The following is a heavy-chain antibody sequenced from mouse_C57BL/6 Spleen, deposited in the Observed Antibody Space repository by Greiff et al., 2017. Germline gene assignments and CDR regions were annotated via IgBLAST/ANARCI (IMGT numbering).Heavy chain of an antibody. D-gene: IGHD1-1*01. J-gene: IGHJ1*03. CDR3: ARRRGYYGSSRYWYFDV. V-gene: IGHV1-69*01. Sequence: VQLQQPGAELVMPGASVKLSCKASGYTFTSYWMHWVKQRPGQGLEWIGEIDPSDSYTNYNQKFKGKSTLTVDKSSSTAYMQLSSLTSEDSAVYYCARRRGYYGSSRYWYFDVWGTGTTVTVSS. CDR1: GYTFTSYW. CDR2: IDPSDSYT.